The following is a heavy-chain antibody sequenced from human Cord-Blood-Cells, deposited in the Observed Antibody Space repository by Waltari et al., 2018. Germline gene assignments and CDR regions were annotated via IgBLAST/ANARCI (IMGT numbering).Heavy chain of an antibody. V-gene: IGHV1-24*01. Sequence: VQLVQSGPEVRKPGASVKVSGKVSGYTITELSINWVRQAPGKGLEWMGGFDRENGETIYAQKFQSRVTMTEDTSTDTGYMELSSLRSEVTAVYDCAGTGYGSWSDPFAYWGQGTMVTVSS. J-gene: IGHJ4*02. D-gene: IGHD3-10*01. CDR3: AGTGYGSWSDPFAY. CDR1: GYTITELS. CDR2: FDRENGET.